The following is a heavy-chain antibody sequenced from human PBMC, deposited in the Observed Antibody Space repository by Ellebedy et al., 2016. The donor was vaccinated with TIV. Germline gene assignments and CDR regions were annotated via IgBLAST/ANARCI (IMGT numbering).Heavy chain of an antibody. D-gene: IGHD3-10*01. J-gene: IGHJ6*02. Sequence: SETLSLTCAVYGGSFSGYYWSWIRQPPGKGLEWIGEINHSGSTNYNPSLKSRVTISVDTSKNQFSLKLSSVTAADTAVYYCARWGSDGMDVWGQGTTVTVSS. CDR3: ARWGSDGMDV. V-gene: IGHV4-34*01. CDR2: INHSGST. CDR1: GGSFSGYY.